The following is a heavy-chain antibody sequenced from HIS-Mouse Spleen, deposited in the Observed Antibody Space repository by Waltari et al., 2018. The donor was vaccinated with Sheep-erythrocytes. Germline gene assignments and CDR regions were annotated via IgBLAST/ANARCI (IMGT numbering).Heavy chain of an antibody. CDR3: ARWGLTHFDY. CDR2: SNPNSGGT. V-gene: IGHV1-2*02. Sequence: QVQLVQSGAEVKKPGASVKVSCKASGYTFTGYYMHWVRQAPGQGLAWMGWSNPNSGGTNYEQKCQGRVTMTRDTSISTAYMELSRLRSDDTAVYYCARWGLTHFDYWCQGTLVTVSS. CDR1: GYTFTGYY. J-gene: IGHJ4*02. D-gene: IGHD3-16*01.